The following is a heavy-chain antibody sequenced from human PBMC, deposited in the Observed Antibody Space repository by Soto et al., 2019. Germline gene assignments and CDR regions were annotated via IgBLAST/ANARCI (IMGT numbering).Heavy chain of an antibody. V-gene: IGHV3-73*01. CDR2: IRSKANSYAT. J-gene: IGHJ5*02. CDR3: TRSVLDGYNYNWFDP. Sequence: GGSLRLSCAASGFTFSGSAMHWVRQASGKGLEWVGRIRSKANSYATAYAASVKGRFTISRNDSKNTAYLQMNSLKTEATAVYYCTRSVLDGYNYNWFDPWGQGTLVTVSS. D-gene: IGHD5-12*01. CDR1: GFTFSGSA.